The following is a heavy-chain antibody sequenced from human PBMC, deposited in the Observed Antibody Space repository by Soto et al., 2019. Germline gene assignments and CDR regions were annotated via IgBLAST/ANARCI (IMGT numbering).Heavy chain of an antibody. CDR3: AKEKSVMNSGYDAFDI. J-gene: IGHJ3*02. CDR1: GFAFSTYE. D-gene: IGHD5-12*01. V-gene: IGHV3-48*03. Sequence: EVQLVESGGGLVQPGGSLRLSCAASGFAFSTYEMDWVRQAPGKGLEWVAYISSSAGTIYYTDSVKGRFTISRDNVKNLLYLEMNSLRAEDTAVYYCAKEKSVMNSGYDAFDIWGQGTMVTVS. CDR2: ISSSAGTI.